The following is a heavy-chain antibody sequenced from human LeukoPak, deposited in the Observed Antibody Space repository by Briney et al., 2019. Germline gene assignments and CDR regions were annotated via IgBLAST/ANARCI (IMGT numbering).Heavy chain of an antibody. CDR1: GGSISGSNW. CDR3: ARSRVTMIPHAFDI. J-gene: IGHJ3*02. CDR2: IYHSGST. V-gene: IGHV4-4*02. Sequence: PSGTLSLTCAVSGGSISGSNWWSWVRQPPGKGLEWIGEIYHSGSTNYNPSLKSRVTISVDKSKNQFSLKLSSVTAADTAVYYCARSRVTMIPHAFDIWGQGTMVTVSS. D-gene: IGHD3-22*01.